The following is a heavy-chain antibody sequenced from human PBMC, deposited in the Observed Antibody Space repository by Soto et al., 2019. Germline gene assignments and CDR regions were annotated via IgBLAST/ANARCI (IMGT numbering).Heavy chain of an antibody. J-gene: IGHJ3*02. CDR1: GGSISSSSYY. CDR3: ARHPPGVDAFDI. V-gene: IGHV4-39*01. CDR2: IYYSGST. Sequence: QLQLQESGPGLVKPSETLSLTCTVSGGSISSSSYYWGWIRQPPGRGLEWIGSIYYSGSTYYNPSLKSRVTIAVDTSKNQFSLKLSSVTAADTAVYYCARHPPGVDAFDIWAKGQWSPSLQ.